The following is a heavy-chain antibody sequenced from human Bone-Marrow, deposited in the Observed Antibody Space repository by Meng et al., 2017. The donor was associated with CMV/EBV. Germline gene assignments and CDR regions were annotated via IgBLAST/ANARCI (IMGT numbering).Heavy chain of an antibody. CDR3: ARGPRYDSAGYYLNY. V-gene: IGHV1-8*03. CDR2: MNPNSGNT. CDR1: GYTFTSYD. D-gene: IGHD3-22*01. Sequence: ASVKVSCKASGYTFTSYDINWVRQATGQGLEWMGWMNPNSGNTGYAQKFQGRVTITRNTSISTAYMELSSLRSEDTAVYYCARGPRYDSAGYYLNYWGQGTLVTVSS. J-gene: IGHJ4*02.